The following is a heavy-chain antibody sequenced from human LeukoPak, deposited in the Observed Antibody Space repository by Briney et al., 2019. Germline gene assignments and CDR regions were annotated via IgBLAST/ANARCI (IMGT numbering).Heavy chain of an antibody. CDR2: IIPIFGTA. CDR3: ARGTGCSSTSCYSPLDY. CDR1: GGTFSSYA. V-gene: IGHV1-69*01. D-gene: IGHD2-2*01. J-gene: IGHJ4*02. Sequence: SVKVSCKASGGTFSSYAISWVRQAPGQGLEWMGGIIPIFGTANYAQKFQGRVTITADESTSTAYMELSSLRSEDTAVYYCARGTGCSSTSCYSPLDYWGQGTLVTVSS.